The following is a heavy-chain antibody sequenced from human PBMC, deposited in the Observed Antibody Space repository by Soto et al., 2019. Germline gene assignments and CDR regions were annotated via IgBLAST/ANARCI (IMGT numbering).Heavy chain of an antibody. CDR3: ARSGRGGHSFDI. Sequence: GGSLRLSCAASGFTFSSYSMNWVRQAPGKGLEWVSSISSSSSYIYYSDSVKGRFTISRDNAKNSLYLQMNGLRAEDTAVYYWARSGRGGHSFDIWGQGTMVTVSS. CDR1: GFTFSSYS. D-gene: IGHD1-26*01. V-gene: IGHV3-21*01. CDR2: ISSSSSYI. J-gene: IGHJ3*02.